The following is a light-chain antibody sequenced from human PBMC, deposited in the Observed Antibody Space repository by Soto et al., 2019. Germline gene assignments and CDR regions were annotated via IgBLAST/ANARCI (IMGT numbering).Light chain of an antibody. CDR1: QSVSSSY. J-gene: IGKJ3*01. V-gene: IGKV3-20*01. Sequence: EIVLTQSPGPLSLSPGERATLSCRASQSVSSSYFAWYQQKPGQAPRLLIYGASSRATGIPDRFSGSGSGTDFTLTISRLETEDFAVYYCQQYGSSPGFTFGPGTKVDIK. CDR3: QQYGSSPGFT. CDR2: GAS.